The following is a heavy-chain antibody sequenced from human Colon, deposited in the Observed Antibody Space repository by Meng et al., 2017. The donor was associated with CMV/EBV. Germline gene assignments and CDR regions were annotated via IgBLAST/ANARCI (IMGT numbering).Heavy chain of an antibody. CDR2: ITGSGDGT. CDR1: GFIFGNYA. Sequence: CAAHGFIFGNYAMSWVRQAPGKGLEWVSTITGSGDGTYYADSVKGRFTISRDPSRNTLSLQMNSLRADDTAIYYCAKGRGLGASASNYWGQGTLVTVSS. D-gene: IGHD1-26*01. J-gene: IGHJ4*02. V-gene: IGHV3-23*01. CDR3: AKGRGLGASASNY.